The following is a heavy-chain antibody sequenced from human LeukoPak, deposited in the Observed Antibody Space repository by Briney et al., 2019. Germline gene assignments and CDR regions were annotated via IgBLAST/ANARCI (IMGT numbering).Heavy chain of an antibody. J-gene: IGHJ3*02. D-gene: IGHD2-2*02. V-gene: IGHV4-4*07. CDR1: GVSIITYY. CDR3: HTGLYEDI. CDR2: IYTSGST. Sequence: SETLSLTCTVSGVSIITYYWGWIRQPAGKGLEWIGRIYTSGSTNYNPSLKSRVTISVDTSKNQFSLKLSSVTAADTAVYYCHTGLYEDIWGQGTMVTVSS.